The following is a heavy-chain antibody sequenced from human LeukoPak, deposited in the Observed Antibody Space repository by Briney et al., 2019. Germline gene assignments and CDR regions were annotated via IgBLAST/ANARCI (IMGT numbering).Heavy chain of an antibody. Sequence: ASVKVSCKASGYTFSSYGITWVRQAPGQGLGWMGWISVYKGNTNYAQKLQDRVTMTTDTSTSTAYMELRSLRSDDTAVYYCARGGGVVAFDFWGQGTMVTVSS. V-gene: IGHV1-18*01. J-gene: IGHJ3*01. CDR1: GYTFSSYG. D-gene: IGHD2-15*01. CDR3: ARGGGVVAFDF. CDR2: ISVYKGNT.